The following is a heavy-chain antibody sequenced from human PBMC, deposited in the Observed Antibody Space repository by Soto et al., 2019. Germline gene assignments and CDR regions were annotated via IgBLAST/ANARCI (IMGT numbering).Heavy chain of an antibody. Sequence: GGSLRLSCIASGFTVSTNYMNWVRQAPGKGLEWVSVIFPDGSTYYTDSVKGRFTISRDNSKNTVYLQMNSLRAEDTAVYYCARDQLYYNDISGRPLNAFDVWGQGTMVTVSS. J-gene: IGHJ3*01. V-gene: IGHV3-66*01. CDR2: IFPDGST. D-gene: IGHD3-22*01. CDR3: ARDQLYYNDISGRPLNAFDV. CDR1: GFTVSTNY.